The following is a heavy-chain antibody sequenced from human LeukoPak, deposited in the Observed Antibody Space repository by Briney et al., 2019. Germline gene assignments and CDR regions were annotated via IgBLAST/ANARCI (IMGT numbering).Heavy chain of an antibody. V-gene: IGHV3-13*01. Sequence: GGSLRLSCAASGFTSSSYDMHWVRQATGKGLEWVSAIGTAGDTYYPGSVKGRFTISRDNSKNTLYLQMNSLRAEDTAVYYCAKRSGYLYDILTGWGQSLGNDAFDIWGQGTMVTVSS. J-gene: IGHJ3*02. CDR1: GFTSSSYD. CDR2: IGTAGDT. D-gene: IGHD3-9*01. CDR3: AKRSGYLYDILTGWGQSLGNDAFDI.